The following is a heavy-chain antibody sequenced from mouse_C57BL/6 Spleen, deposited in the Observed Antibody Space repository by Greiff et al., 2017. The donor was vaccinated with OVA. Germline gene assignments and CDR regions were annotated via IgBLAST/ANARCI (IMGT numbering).Heavy chain of an antibody. V-gene: IGHV1-80*01. Sequence: VKLQQSGAELVKPGASVKISCKASGYAFSSYWMNWVKQRPGKGLEWIGQIYPGDGDTNYNGKFKGKATLTADKSSSTAYMQLSSLTSEDSAVYFCARWGTTVRGYFDVWGTGTTVTVSS. CDR2: IYPGDGDT. J-gene: IGHJ1*03. CDR3: ARWGTTVRGYFDV. CDR1: GYAFSSYW. D-gene: IGHD1-1*01.